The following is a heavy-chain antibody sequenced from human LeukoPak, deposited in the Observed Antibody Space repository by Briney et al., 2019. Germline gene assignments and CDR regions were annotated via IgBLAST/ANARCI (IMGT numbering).Heavy chain of an antibody. Sequence: PGGSLRLSCAASGFTFNNYAMSWVRQAPGKGLEWVSGIGGSGSNTFYADSVKGRFTISRDNSRNTLYLHMNSLRAEDTAVYYCAKDYDVLVINYHYYGMDVWGQGTTVTVSS. CDR1: GFTFNNYA. CDR3: AKDYDVLVINYHYYGMDV. V-gene: IGHV3-23*01. D-gene: IGHD3-9*01. CDR2: IGGSGSNT. J-gene: IGHJ6*02.